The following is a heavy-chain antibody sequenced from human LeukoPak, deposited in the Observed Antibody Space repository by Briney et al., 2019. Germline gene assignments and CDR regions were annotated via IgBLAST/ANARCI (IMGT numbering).Heavy chain of an antibody. CDR3: ARGASDFDY. CDR2: IKQDGSEK. CDR1: GFTFSSSW. V-gene: IGHV3-7*04. J-gene: IGHJ4*02. Sequence: PGGSLRLSCAASGFTFSSSWMSWVRQAPGKGLEWVANIKQDGSEKSYVDSVKGRFTISRDNAKNSLYLQMNSLRAEDTAVYYCARGASDFDYWGQGTLVTVSS.